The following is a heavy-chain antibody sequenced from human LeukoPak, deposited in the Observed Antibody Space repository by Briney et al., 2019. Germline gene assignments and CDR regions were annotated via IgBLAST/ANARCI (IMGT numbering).Heavy chain of an antibody. CDR2: ISSSGSTI. Sequence: GGSLSLSCAASGFTFSDYYMSWIRQAPGKGLEWVSYISSSGSTIYYADSVKGRFTISRDNPKNSLYLQMNSLRAEDTAVYYCAKPTSLIVVVPAAIPHNWFDPWGQGTLVTVSS. CDR3: AKPTSLIVVVPAAIPHNWFDP. V-gene: IGHV3-11*01. J-gene: IGHJ5*02. CDR1: GFTFSDYY. D-gene: IGHD2-2*02.